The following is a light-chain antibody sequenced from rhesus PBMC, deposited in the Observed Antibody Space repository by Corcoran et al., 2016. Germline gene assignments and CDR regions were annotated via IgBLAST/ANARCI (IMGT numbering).Light chain of an antibody. CDR2: KAS. J-gene: IGKJ3*01. CDR1: QSISSW. V-gene: IGKV1-22*01. Sequence: DIQMTQSPSSLSASVGDTVTITCRASQSISSWVDWYQQKPGKAPKLLIYKASRLQSGVPSRFSGSGSGTDFTLPISSLQPEDFATYYGLQYSSSPFTFGPGTKLDIK. CDR3: LQYSSSPFT.